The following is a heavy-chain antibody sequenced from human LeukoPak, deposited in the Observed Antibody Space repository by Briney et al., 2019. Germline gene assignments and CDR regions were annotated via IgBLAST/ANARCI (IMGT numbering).Heavy chain of an antibody. D-gene: IGHD6-25*01. J-gene: IGHJ4*02. Sequence: ASETQSLTCTTLGGSTSSYYWSWIRQTPGKGLEWIGDVYYTGTTNYNPSLKSRVTMSLDTTKTHLSLKLSSVTAADTAIYYCARDDSQRLPRLFYSWGQGTLVTVSS. CDR1: GGSTSSYY. CDR2: VYYTGTT. V-gene: IGHV4-59*01. CDR3: ARDDSQRLPRLFYS.